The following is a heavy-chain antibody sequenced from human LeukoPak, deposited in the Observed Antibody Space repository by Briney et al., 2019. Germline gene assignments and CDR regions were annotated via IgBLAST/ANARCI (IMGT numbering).Heavy chain of an antibody. D-gene: IGHD4-11*01. Sequence: PGGSLRLSCAASGFTFSSYCMSWVRQAPGKGLEWVSAISGSGGSTYYADSVKGRFTISRDNSKNTTYLQMNSLRAEDPAVYYCANPPYSNYAWFDPWGQGTLVTVSS. CDR1: GFTFSSYC. CDR2: ISGSGGST. V-gene: IGHV3-23*01. CDR3: ANPPYSNYAWFDP. J-gene: IGHJ5*02.